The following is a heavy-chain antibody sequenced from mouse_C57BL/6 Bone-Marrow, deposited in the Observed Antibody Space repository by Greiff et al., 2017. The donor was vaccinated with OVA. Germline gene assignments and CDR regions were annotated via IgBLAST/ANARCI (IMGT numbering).Heavy chain of an antibody. CDR2: IYPRDGST. D-gene: IGHD2-2*01. Sequence: VKLMESDAELVKPGASVKISCKVSGYTFTDHTIHWMKQRPEQGLEWIGYIYPRDGSTKYNEKFKGKATLTADKSSSTAYMQLNSLTSEDSAVYFCARGGIYYGYDVGFAYWGQGTLVTVSA. J-gene: IGHJ3*01. V-gene: IGHV1-78*01. CDR3: ARGGIYYGYDVGFAY. CDR1: GYTFTDHT.